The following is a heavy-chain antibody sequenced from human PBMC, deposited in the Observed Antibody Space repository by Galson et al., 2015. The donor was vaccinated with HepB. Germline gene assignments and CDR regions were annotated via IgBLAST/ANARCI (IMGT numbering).Heavy chain of an antibody. CDR1: GFTFSNAW. V-gene: IGHV3-15*01. Sequence: SLRLSCAASGFTFSNAWMSWVRQAPGKGLEWVGRIKSKTDGGTTDYAAPVKGRFTISRDDSKNTLYLQMNSLKTEDTAVYYCTTEPKIVGATPTDYWGQGTLVTVSS. CDR2: IKSKTDGGTT. CDR3: TTEPKIVGATPTDY. J-gene: IGHJ4*02. D-gene: IGHD1-26*01.